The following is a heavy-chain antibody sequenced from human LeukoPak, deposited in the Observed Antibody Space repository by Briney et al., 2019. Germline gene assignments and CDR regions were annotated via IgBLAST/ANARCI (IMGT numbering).Heavy chain of an antibody. J-gene: IGHJ6*03. D-gene: IGHD3-16*01. Sequence: VASVKVSCKASGYTFTGYYMHWVRQAPGQGLEWMGWINPNSGGTNYAQKFQGRVTMTRDTSISTAYMELSRLRSDDTAVYYCARSPGDDYYYMDVWGKGTTVTVSS. CDR1: GYTFTGYY. V-gene: IGHV1-2*02. CDR2: INPNSGGT. CDR3: ARSPGDDYYYMDV.